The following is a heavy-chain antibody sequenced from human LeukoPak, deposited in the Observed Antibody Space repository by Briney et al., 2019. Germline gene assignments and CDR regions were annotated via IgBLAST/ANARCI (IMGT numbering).Heavy chain of an antibody. D-gene: IGHD3-3*01. CDR3: ASNDFWSGLPFDP. Sequence: PSETLSLTCTVSGGSISSGDYYWSWIRQPPGKGLEWIGYIYYSGSTYYNPSLKSRVTISVDTSKNQFSLELSSVTAADTAVYYCASNDFWSGLPFDPWGQGTLVTVSS. V-gene: IGHV4-30-4*01. CDR1: GGSISSGDYY. CDR2: IYYSGST. J-gene: IGHJ5*02.